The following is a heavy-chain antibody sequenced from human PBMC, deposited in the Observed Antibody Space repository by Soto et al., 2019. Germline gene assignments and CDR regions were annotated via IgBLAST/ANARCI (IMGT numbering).Heavy chain of an antibody. CDR1: GFTFTTFG. CDR3: AKVGLMGAYRKSFFDY. V-gene: IGHV3-30*18. J-gene: IGHJ4*02. D-gene: IGHD1-26*01. Sequence: PGGSLRLSCAASGFTFTTFGMHWVRQAPGKGLEWVAFISYDEINQCYADSVKGRFTISRDISKNTLYLQMNNLRPEDSAVYYCAKVGLMGAYRKSFFDYWGQGTLVTVSS. CDR2: ISYDEINQ.